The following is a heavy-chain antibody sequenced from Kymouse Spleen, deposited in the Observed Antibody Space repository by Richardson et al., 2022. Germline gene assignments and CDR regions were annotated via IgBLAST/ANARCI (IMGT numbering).Heavy chain of an antibody. D-gene: IGHD3-10*01. CDR1: GFTFSSYG. CDR2: ISYDGSNK. Sequence: QVQLVESGGGVVQPGRSLRLSCAASGFTFSSYGMHWVRQAPGKGLEWVAVISYDGSNKYYADSVKGRFTISRDNSKNTLYLQMNSLRAEDTAVYYCAKAYYYGSGFDYWGQGTLVTVSS. CDR3: AKAYYYGSGFDY. J-gene: IGHJ4*02. V-gene: IGHV3-30*18.